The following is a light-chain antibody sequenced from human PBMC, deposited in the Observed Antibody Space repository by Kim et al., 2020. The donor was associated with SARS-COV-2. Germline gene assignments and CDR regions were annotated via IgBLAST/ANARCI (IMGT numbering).Light chain of an antibody. CDR1: SSNIGAYYD. J-gene: IGLJ2*01. CDR3: QSYDNSLRVGV. V-gene: IGLV1-40*01. CDR2: GNT. Sequence: RVTISCAGNSSNIGAYYDVHWYQQLPQTAPKLLIYGNTNRPSGVPDRFSASKSGTSASLAITGLQADDEADYYCQSYDNSLRVGVFGGGTQLTVL.